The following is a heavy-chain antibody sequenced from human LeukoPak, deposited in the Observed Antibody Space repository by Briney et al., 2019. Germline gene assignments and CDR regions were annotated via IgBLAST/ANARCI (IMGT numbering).Heavy chain of an antibody. CDR3: AGGGGYLYY. Sequence: SETLSHTCTVSGGSISSYYWSWIRQPPGKGLEWIGYIYYSGSTNYNPSLKSRVSISVDTSKNQFSLKLSSVTAADTAVYYCAGGGGYLYYWGQGTLVTVSS. V-gene: IGHV4-59*08. D-gene: IGHD3-22*01. CDR1: GGSISSYY. CDR2: IYYSGST. J-gene: IGHJ4*02.